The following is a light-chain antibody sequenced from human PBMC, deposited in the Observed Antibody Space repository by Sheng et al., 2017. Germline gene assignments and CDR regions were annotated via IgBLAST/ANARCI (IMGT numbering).Light chain of an antibody. CDR2: KAS. Sequence: DIQMTQSPSTLSASVGDRVTITCRASQSISSWLAWYQQKPGKAPKLLIYKASSLESGVPSRFSGSGSGTEFTLTISSLQPDDFATYYCQQYNSYPYTLVQGPXLEIK. J-gene: IGKJ2*01. CDR3: QQYNSYPYT. V-gene: IGKV1-5*03. CDR1: QSISSW.